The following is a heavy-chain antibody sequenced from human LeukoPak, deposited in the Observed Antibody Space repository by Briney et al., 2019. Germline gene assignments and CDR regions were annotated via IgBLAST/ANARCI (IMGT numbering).Heavy chain of an antibody. CDR2: IIPIFGTA. CDR1: GGTFSSYA. Sequence: SVEVSCKASGGTFSSYAISWVRQAPGQGLEWMGGIIPIFGTANYAQKFQGRVTITADESTSTAYMELSSLRSEDTAVYYCARGYCSSTSCPNHYYYYYMDVWGKGTTVTVSS. J-gene: IGHJ6*03. D-gene: IGHD2-2*01. CDR3: ARGYCSSTSCPNHYYYYYMDV. V-gene: IGHV1-69*13.